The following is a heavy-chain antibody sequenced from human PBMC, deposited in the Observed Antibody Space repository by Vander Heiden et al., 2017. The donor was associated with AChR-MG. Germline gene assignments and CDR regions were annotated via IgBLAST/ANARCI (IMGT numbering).Heavy chain of an antibody. D-gene: IGHD3-3*01. J-gene: IGHJ6*02. V-gene: IGHV4-34*01. CDR1: GGSFSGYY. CDR2: INHSGST. Sequence: QAQLQQWGAGPLKPSETLSLTCAAYGGSFSGYYWSWIRQPPGKGLEWIGEINHSGSTNYNPSLKSRVTISVDTSKHQFSLKLSSVTAADTAVYYCARGRVVYYYGMDVWGQGTTVTVSS. CDR3: ARGRVVYYYGMDV.